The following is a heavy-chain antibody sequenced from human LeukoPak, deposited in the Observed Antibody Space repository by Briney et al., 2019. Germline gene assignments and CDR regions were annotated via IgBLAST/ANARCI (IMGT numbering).Heavy chain of an antibody. CDR2: IYPGDSRT. Sequence: GESLKICCEAFGYTFTIYWIGWVRQMPGKGLEWMGVIYPGDSRTRYSPSFQGRVTISADKSINTAYLQWSSLKASDTAIYYCACRYLSSTLSGPWGQGTLVTVSS. CDR1: GYTFTIYW. V-gene: IGHV5-51*01. D-gene: IGHD1-26*01. CDR3: ACRYLSSTLSGP. J-gene: IGHJ5*02.